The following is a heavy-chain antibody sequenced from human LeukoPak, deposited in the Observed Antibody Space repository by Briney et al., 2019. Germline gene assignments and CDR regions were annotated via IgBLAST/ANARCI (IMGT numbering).Heavy chain of an antibody. D-gene: IGHD1-26*01. V-gene: IGHV4-59*01. CDR2: IHYTGYT. CDR1: SDSISSYY. Sequence: PSETLSLTCSVSSDSISSYYWSWIRQPPGKGLEWIAYIHYTGYTEYNPSLKSRVTISGDTSKRQFSLKVSSVTAADTAVYYCARGVGGGDRYFVYWGQGTLVTVSS. J-gene: IGHJ4*02. CDR3: ARGVGGGDRYFVY.